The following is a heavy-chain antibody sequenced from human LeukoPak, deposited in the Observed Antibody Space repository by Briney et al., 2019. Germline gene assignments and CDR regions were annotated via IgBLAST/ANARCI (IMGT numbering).Heavy chain of an antibody. CDR1: GGSISSGGYY. V-gene: IGHV4-30-2*01. D-gene: IGHD3-16*01. J-gene: IGHJ4*02. CDR3: ARGGLRAYYCDS. CDR2: IYHSGST. Sequence: SETLSLTCTVSGGSISSGGYYWSWIRQPPGKGLEWIGYIYHSGSTYYNPSLKSRVTISVDRSKNQFSLKLSSVTAADTAVYYCARGGLRAYYCDSWGQGTLVTVSS.